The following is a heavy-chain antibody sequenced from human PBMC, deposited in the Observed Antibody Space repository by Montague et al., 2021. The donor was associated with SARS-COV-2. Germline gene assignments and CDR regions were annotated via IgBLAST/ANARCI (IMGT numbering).Heavy chain of an antibody. Sequence: SLRLSCAASGFNFRNYGMIWVRQAPGKGLEWVAGIAGSGESSEHADSVRGRFTISRDTSKNTLSLQMTNVRADDTAVYYCAKLRGYFTYYAVDVWGRGTMVIVSS. V-gene: IGHV3-23*01. D-gene: IGHD3-3*01. CDR1: GFNFRNYG. J-gene: IGHJ6*02. CDR3: AKLRGYFTYYAVDV. CDR2: IAGSGESS.